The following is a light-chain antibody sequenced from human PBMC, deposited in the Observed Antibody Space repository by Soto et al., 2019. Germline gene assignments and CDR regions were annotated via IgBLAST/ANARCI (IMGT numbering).Light chain of an antibody. CDR1: NNDVGAYNF. CDR3: SSFTTYNTRV. J-gene: IGLJ1*01. Sequence: QSVLTQPASVSGSPGQSIAISCTGTNNDVGAYNFVSWYQQYPGKAPKLIIHEVSNRPSGISDRFSGSKSGNTASLTISGLQADDEADYYCSSFTTYNTRVFGTGTKVTVL. V-gene: IGLV2-14*01. CDR2: EVS.